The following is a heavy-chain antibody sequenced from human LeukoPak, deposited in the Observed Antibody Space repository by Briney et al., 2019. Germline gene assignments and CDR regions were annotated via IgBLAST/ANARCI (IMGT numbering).Heavy chain of an antibody. Sequence: PSGTLFLTCAVSGGSISSSNWWSWVRQPPGKGLEWIGEIYHSGSTNYNPSLKSRVTISVDKSKNQFSLKLSSVTAADTAVYYCARVALMVYSYYYYYGMDVWGQGTTVTVSS. D-gene: IGHD2-8*01. V-gene: IGHV4-4*02. CDR1: GGSISSSNW. CDR3: ARVALMVYSYYYYYGMDV. J-gene: IGHJ6*02. CDR2: IYHSGST.